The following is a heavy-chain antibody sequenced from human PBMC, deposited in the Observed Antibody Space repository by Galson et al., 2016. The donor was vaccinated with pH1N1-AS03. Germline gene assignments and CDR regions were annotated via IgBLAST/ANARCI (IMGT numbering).Heavy chain of an antibody. CDR2: VTPIFGTT. V-gene: IGHV1-69*06. D-gene: IGHD5-18*01. CDR3: AQGSYTYGPRVFDN. CDR1: GGSFSRYA. J-gene: IGHJ4*02. Sequence: SVKVSCKVFGGSFSRYAISWVRQAPGQGLEWLGGVTPIFGTTNYAQKFQDRVTITADTSTGASYMELSSLRSDDTAVYYCAQGSYTYGPRVFDNWGQGTLVTVSS.